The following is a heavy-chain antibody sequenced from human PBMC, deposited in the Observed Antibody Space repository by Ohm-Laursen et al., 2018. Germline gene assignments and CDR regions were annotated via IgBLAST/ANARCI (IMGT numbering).Heavy chain of an antibody. Sequence: SETLSLTCSVSGGSISSAGYYWSWIRQHPGEGLEWIGYFYYSGSTNYNPSLKSRVTISVDTSKNQFSLKLSSVTAADTAVYYCARDFISVAGTDWGQGTLVTVSS. CDR2: FYYSGST. CDR1: GGSISSAGYY. D-gene: IGHD6-19*01. CDR3: ARDFISVAGTD. V-gene: IGHV4-61*08. J-gene: IGHJ4*02.